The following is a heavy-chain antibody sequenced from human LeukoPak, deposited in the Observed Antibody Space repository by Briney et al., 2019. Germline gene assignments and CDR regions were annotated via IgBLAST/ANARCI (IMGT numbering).Heavy chain of an antibody. D-gene: IGHD6-13*01. CDR2: IYHSGST. CDR3: ARGPIAAAGVDY. CDR1: GGSISSGGYY. Sequence: KPSETLSLTCTVSGGSISSGGYYWSWIRQPPGKGLEWIGYIYHSGSTYYNPSLKSRVTISVDRSKNQFSLKLSSVTAADTAVYYCARGPIAAAGVDYWGQGTLVTVSS. J-gene: IGHJ4*02. V-gene: IGHV4-30-2*01.